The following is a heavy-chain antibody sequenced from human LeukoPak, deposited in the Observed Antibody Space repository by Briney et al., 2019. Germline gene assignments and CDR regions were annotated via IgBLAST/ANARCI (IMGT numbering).Heavy chain of an antibody. D-gene: IGHD3-22*01. J-gene: IGHJ4*02. CDR1: GFTFDNYA. V-gene: IGHV3-9*01. CDR2: LTWNSGSI. CDR3: AKGSDSGYNFFDY. Sequence: GRSLRLSCAASGFTFDNYALPWVRQAPGKGLEWVSGLTWNSGSIGYADSVKGRSTISRDNAQNSLYLQMNSLRPEDTAFYYCAKGSDSGYNFFDYWGQGTLVTVSS.